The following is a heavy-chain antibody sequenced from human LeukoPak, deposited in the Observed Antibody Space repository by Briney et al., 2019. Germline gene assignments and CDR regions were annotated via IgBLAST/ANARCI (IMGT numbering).Heavy chain of an antibody. J-gene: IGHJ4*02. CDR3: ARDGTYYDFWSGLDY. CDR2: INTDGSST. V-gene: IGHV3-74*01. Sequence: GGSLRLSCAASGFTFSSYWMHWVRQAPGKGLVWVSRINTDGSSTSYADSVKGRFTISRDNAKNTLYLQMNSLRAGDTAVYYCARDGTYYDFWSGLDYWGQGTLVTVSS. D-gene: IGHD3-3*01. CDR1: GFTFSSYW.